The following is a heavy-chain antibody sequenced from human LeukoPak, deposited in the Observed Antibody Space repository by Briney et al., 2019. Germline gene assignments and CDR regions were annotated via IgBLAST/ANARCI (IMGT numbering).Heavy chain of an antibody. D-gene: IGHD2-2*01. J-gene: IGHJ6*02. CDR3: ARDRDCSSTSCYANYYYGMDV. Sequence: SVKLSCKASGGTFSSYAISWVRQAPGQGLEWMAGIIPIFGTANYAQKFQGRVTITADESTSTAYMELSSLRSEDTAVYYCARDRDCSSTSCYANYYYGMDVWGQGTTVTVSS. CDR1: GGTFSSYA. V-gene: IGHV1-69*01. CDR2: IIPIFGTA.